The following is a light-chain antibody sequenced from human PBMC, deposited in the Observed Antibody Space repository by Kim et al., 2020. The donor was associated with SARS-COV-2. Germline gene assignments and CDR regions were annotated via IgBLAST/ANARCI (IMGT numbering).Light chain of an antibody. CDR1: NIGSKN. J-gene: IGLJ2*01. CDR3: QVWDSG. Sequence: SYELTQPLSVSVALGQTARITCGGNNIGSKNVHWYQQKPGQAPVLVIYRDSNRPSGIPERFSGSNSGNTATLTISRAQAGDEADYYCQVWDSGFGGGTQLTVL. CDR2: RDS. V-gene: IGLV3-9*01.